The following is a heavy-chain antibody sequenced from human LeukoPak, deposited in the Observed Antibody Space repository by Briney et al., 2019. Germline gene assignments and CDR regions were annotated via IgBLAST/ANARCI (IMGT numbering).Heavy chain of an antibody. Sequence: SETLSLTCTVSGGSISSYYWSWIRQPPGKGLEWIGYIYYSGSTNYNPSLKSRVTISVDTSKNQFSLKLSSVTAADTAVYYCARIVATNGWFDPWGQGTLVTVSS. D-gene: IGHD5-12*01. V-gene: IGHV4-59*08. CDR1: GGSISSYY. J-gene: IGHJ5*02. CDR3: ARIVATNGWFDP. CDR2: IYYSGST.